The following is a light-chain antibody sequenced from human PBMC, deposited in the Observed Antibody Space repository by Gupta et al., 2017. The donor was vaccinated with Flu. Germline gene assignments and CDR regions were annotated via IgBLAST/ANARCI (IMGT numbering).Light chain of an antibody. CDR1: QSVSSSY. V-gene: IGKV3-20*01. Sequence: DIVLTQSPATLSSSPGERATLSCRPSQSVSSSYLAWYQQKPGQAPRLLIYGASSRATGIPDRFSGSGSGTDFTLTISRLEPEDFAVYYCQQYGTSPLTFGGGTKVEIK. J-gene: IGKJ4*02. CDR3: QQYGTSPLT. CDR2: GAS.